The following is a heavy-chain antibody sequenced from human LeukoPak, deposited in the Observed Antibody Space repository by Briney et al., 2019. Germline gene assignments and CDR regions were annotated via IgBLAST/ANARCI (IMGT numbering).Heavy chain of an antibody. Sequence: PGGSLRLSRAASGFTFSSYSMSWVRQAPGKGLEWVSSISSSSTYVYYADSVKGRFTISRDNAKISLYLQMNSLGAEDTAVYYCARDLRDSYGFFAFDYWGQGTLVTVSS. J-gene: IGHJ4*02. D-gene: IGHD5-18*01. CDR1: GFTFSSYS. CDR2: ISSSSTYV. CDR3: ARDLRDSYGFFAFDY. V-gene: IGHV3-21*01.